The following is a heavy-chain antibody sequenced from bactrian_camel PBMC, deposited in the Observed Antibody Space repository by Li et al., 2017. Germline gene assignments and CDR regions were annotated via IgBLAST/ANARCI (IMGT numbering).Heavy chain of an antibody. CDR3: AVGWGLRGLCGILARRYHY. Sequence: HVQLVESGGEAVQEGGSLRLSCTASGSWYNETISKYGGMLMGWFRQAPDQEREAVAAIDTPGTTTYSSHVQGRFTISRDNANNTVYLQMDSLKPEDTAEYICAVGWGLRGLCGILARRYHYWGQGTQVTVS. D-gene: IGHD1*01. CDR1: GSWYNETISKYG. CDR2: IDTPGTT. V-gene: IGHV3S57*01. J-gene: IGHJ4*01.